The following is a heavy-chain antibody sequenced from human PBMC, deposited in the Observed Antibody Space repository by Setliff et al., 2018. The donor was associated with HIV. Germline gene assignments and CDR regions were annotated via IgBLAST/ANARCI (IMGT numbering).Heavy chain of an antibody. CDR1: GFIFSNYA. CDR2: ISWNGDLT. D-gene: IGHD3-10*01. Sequence: GGSLRLSCAGSGFIFSNYAMYWVRQGPGKGLEWVSGISWNGDLTAYAKSAKGRFTISRDNARKSLYLQMNSLRAEDTAVYYCARGANSGRGCSWCSHW. V-gene: IGHV3-9*01. J-gene: IGHJ2*01. CDR3: ARGANSGRGCSWCSHW.